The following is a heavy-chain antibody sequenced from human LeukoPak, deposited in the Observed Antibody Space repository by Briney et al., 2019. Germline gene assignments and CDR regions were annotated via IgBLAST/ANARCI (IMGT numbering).Heavy chain of an antibody. D-gene: IGHD3-22*01. J-gene: IGHJ4*02. CDR1: GYTFTSYD. V-gene: IGHV1-24*01. Sequence: ASVKVSCKASGYTFTSYDINWVRQAPGKGLERMGGSDPEDGETIYAQKFQGRVTMTEDTSTDTAYMELSSLRSEDTAVYYCATALYDSSGYSYYFDYWGQGTLVTVSS. CDR3: ATALYDSSGYSYYFDY. CDR2: SDPEDGET.